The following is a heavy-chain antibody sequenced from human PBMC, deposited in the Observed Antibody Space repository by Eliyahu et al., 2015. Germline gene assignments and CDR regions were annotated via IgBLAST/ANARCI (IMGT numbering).Heavy chain of an antibody. V-gene: IGHV3-30*03. CDR1: GFTFSSYG. CDR3: GRSSDISSWSFPDY. Sequence: QVQLVESGGGVVQPGRSLRLSCAASGFTFSSYGMHWVRQSPGKGLECVAIISYDGSNKYYADSVKGRFTISRDNSKNTLYLQMNSLRAEDTAVYYCGRSSDISSWSFPDYWGQGTLVTVSS. D-gene: IGHD6-13*01. J-gene: IGHJ4*02. CDR2: ISYDGSNK.